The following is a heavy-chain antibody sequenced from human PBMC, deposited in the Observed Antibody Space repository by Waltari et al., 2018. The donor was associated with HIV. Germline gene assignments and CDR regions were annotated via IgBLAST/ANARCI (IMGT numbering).Heavy chain of an antibody. Sequence: VQLEPSRAEPKKPGCSVKVYCMAQGGAINTLALPSPRQATGQGLQWVGGFNPIFGAAKNEQIFQDRLTITADAATGTVYMELRSLSSDDTAIYYCARSDFGELVRGQRAFDVWGQGTMV. CDR3: ARSDFGELVRGQRAFDV. CDR2: FNPIFGAA. J-gene: IGHJ3*01. D-gene: IGHD3-10*01. CDR1: GGAINTLA. V-gene: IGHV1-69*01.